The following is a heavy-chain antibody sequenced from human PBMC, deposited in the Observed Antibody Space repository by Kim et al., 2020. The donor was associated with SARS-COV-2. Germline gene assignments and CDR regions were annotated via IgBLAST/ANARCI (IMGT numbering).Heavy chain of an antibody. V-gene: IGHV3-66*01. J-gene: IGHJ6*03. CDR2: IYSGGST. Sequence: GGSLRLSCAASGFTVSSNYMSWVRQAPGKGLEWVSVIYSGGSTYYADSVKGRFTISRDNSKNTLYLQMNSLRAEDTAVYYCARGGVDIVVVPAAIPRELLQTHYYYYYMHVWGKGTTVTVSS. CDR1: GFTVSSNY. CDR3: ARGGVDIVVVPAAIPRELLQTHYYYYYMHV. D-gene: IGHD2-2*02.